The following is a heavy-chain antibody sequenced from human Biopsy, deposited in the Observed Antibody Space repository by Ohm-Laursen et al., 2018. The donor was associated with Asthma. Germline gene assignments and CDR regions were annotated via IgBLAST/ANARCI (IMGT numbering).Heavy chain of an antibody. CDR1: GYTLTSYG. Sequence: ASVKVSCKASGYTLTSYGMNWVRQAPGQGLEWMGWMNTNTGNPTYAQGFTGRFVFSLGTSVSTAYLQISSLKAEDTAVYYCARRYNWNGMDVWGQGTTVTVSS. CDR3: ARRYNWNGMDV. D-gene: IGHD1-20*01. J-gene: IGHJ6*02. CDR2: MNTNTGNP. V-gene: IGHV7-4-1*02.